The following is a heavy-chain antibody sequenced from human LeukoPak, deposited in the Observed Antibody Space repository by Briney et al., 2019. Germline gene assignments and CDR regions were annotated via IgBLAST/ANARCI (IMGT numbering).Heavy chain of an antibody. CDR3: AKCVSGFWYFDL. V-gene: IGHV3-7*03. Sequence: GGSLRLSCAASGFTFSSYWMTWVRQAPGKGLEWVANIKEDGSEKYYVDSVKGRFTISRDNAKNSLYLQMNSLRAEDTAVYYCAKCVSGFWYFDLWGRGTLVTVSS. J-gene: IGHJ2*01. D-gene: IGHD5/OR15-5a*01. CDR2: IKEDGSEK. CDR1: GFTFSSYW.